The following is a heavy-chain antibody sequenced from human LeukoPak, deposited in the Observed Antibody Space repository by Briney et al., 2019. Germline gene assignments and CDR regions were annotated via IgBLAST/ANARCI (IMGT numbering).Heavy chain of an antibody. CDR3: ARRAGAYSHPYDY. D-gene: IGHD4/OR15-4a*01. CDR1: GFTFSTYT. V-gene: IGHV3-48*04. CDR2: ISSSGSTI. Sequence: GGSLRLSCAASGFTFSTYTMNWVRQAPGKGLEWVSYISSSGSTIYYADSVKGRFTISRDNAKNSLYPQMNSLRAEDTAVYYCARRAGAYSHPYDYWGQGTLVTVSS. J-gene: IGHJ4*02.